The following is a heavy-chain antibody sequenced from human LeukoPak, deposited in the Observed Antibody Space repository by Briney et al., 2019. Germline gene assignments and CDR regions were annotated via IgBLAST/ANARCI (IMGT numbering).Heavy chain of an antibody. CDR2: INHSGST. CDR1: GGSFSGYY. D-gene: IGHD1-26*01. CDR3: ARGSSSGSYRPFDY. V-gene: IGHV4-34*01. Sequence: SETLSLTCAVYGGSFSGYYWSWIRQPPGKGLEWIGEINHSGSTNYNPSLKSRVTISVDTSKNQFSLKLSSVTAADTAVYYCARGSSSGSYRPFDYWGQGTLVTVSS. J-gene: IGHJ4*02.